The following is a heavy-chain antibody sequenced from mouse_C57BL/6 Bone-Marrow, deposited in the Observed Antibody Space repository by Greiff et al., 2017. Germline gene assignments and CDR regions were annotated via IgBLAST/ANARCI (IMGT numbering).Heavy chain of an antibody. CDR3: TTSYYGNYWFAY. D-gene: IGHD2-1*01. Sequence: EVKLQESGAELVRPGASVKLSCTASGFNIKDDYMHWVKQRPEQGLEWIGWIDPENGDTEYASKFQGKATITADTSSNTAYLQLSSLTSEDTAVXYCTTSYYGNYWFAYWGQGTLVTVSA. J-gene: IGHJ3*01. CDR1: GFNIKDDY. CDR2: IDPENGDT. V-gene: IGHV14-4*01.